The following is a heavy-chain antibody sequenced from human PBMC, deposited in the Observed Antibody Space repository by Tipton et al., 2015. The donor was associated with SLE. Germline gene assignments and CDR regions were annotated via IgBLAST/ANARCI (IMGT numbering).Heavy chain of an antibody. CDR1: GFTFSSYA. Sequence: SLRLSCAASGFTFSSYAMSWVRQAPGKGLEWVSAISGRGGSTYSADSVKGRFTISRDNSKNSLYLQMNSLRAGDTAVYYCARERSLVGTTKRDYYYCMDVWDHGTTVTVSS. CDR3: ARERSLVGTTKRDYYYCMDV. V-gene: IGHV3-23*01. J-gene: IGHJ6*02. CDR2: ISGRGGST. D-gene: IGHD1-26*01.